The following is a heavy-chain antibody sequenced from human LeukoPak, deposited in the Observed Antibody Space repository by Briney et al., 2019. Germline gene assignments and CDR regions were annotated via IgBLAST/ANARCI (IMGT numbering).Heavy chain of an antibody. Sequence: SETLSLTCTVSGGSISSYYWSWLRQPPGKGLEWIGYIYYSGSTNYNPSLKSRVTISVDTSKNQFSLKLSSVTAADTAVYYCARDSSSWSYWGQGTLVTVSS. CDR1: GGSISSYY. CDR3: ARDSSSWSY. V-gene: IGHV4-59*01. J-gene: IGHJ4*02. CDR2: IYYSGST. D-gene: IGHD6-13*01.